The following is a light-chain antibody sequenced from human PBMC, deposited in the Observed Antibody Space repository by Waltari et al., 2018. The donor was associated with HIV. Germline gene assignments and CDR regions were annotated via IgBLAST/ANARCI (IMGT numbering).Light chain of an antibody. Sequence: QAGLTQPPSVSAALGQTATFTCSGDNHNVGGHGAACLQQHQGHPPKLLSYRNNRRPSGVSDRFSASRSQNTASLTITGLQPEDEADYYCSVWDSNLDAQVFGPGTRVSVL. CDR3: SVWDSNLDAQV. CDR1: NHNVGGHG. J-gene: IGLJ1*01. CDR2: RNN. V-gene: IGLV10-54*01.